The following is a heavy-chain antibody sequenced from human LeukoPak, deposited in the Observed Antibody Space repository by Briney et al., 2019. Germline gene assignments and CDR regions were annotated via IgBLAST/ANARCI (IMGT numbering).Heavy chain of an antibody. D-gene: IGHD1-26*01. V-gene: IGHV1-46*01. CDR3: GRGRGSYTDY. Sequence: ASVKVSCKASGYTFTSYYMQWVRQAPAQGLEWMGLINPSGGSTSYAQKFPGRVTMTRDMSTSTVYMELRSLRSEDTAVYYCGRGRGSYTDYWGQGTPVTVSS. CDR1: GYTFTSYY. J-gene: IGHJ4*02. CDR2: INPSGGST.